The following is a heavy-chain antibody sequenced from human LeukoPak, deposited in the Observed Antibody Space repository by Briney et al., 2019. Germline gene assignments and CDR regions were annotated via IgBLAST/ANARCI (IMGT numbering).Heavy chain of an antibody. J-gene: IGHJ4*02. D-gene: IGHD6-13*01. V-gene: IGHV3-23*01. CDR1: GFTFSSYA. CDR3: AKDTVLAYSSSFDY. CDR2: ISGRGGST. Sequence: GGSLRLSCAASGFTFSSYAMSWVRQAPGKGLEWVSAISGRGGSTYYADSVKGRFTISRDNSKNTLYLQMNSLRAEDTAVYYCAKDTVLAYSSSFDYWGQGTLVTVSS.